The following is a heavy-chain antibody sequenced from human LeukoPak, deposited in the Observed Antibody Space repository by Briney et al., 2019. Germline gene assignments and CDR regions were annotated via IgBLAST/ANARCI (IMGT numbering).Heavy chain of an antibody. V-gene: IGHV3-21*06. D-gene: IGHD4-11*01. Sequence: GGSLRLSCAASGFIFSNYNMNWVRQAPGKGLEWVSFISSSGSYIYFAESVNGRFTISRDNAKNSLYLQLNSLRAEDTAVYYCTRATTAKRGSEGYWGRGTLVTVS. CDR2: ISSSGSYI. CDR1: GFIFSNYN. CDR3: TRATTAKRGSEGY. J-gene: IGHJ4*02.